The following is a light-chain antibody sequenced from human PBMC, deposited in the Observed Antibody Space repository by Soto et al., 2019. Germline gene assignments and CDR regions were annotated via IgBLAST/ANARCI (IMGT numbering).Light chain of an antibody. CDR2: GAS. V-gene: IGKV3-20*01. J-gene: IGKJ3*01. Sequence: EIVLTQSPGTLSLSPGEKATLSCRASQSVSSSYLAWYQQKPGQAPRLLIYGASSRATGIPDRFSGSASGTDFTLTISRLEPEDFAVYYCQQYGSSPLTFGPRTKVDIK. CDR1: QSVSSSY. CDR3: QQYGSSPLT.